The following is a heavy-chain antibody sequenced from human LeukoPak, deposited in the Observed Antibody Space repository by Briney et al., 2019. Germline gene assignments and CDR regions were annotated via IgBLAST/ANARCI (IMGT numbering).Heavy chain of an antibody. V-gene: IGHV4-34*01. CDR3: ARGGRIVGATGNLDY. CDR2: INHSGST. J-gene: IGHJ4*02. Sequence: SETLSLTCAVYGGSFSGYYWSWIRQPPGKGLEWIGEINHSGSTNYNPSLKSRVTISVDTPKNQFSLKLSSVTAADTAVYYCARGGRIVGATGNLDYWGQGTLVTVSS. CDR1: GGSFSGYY. D-gene: IGHD1-26*01.